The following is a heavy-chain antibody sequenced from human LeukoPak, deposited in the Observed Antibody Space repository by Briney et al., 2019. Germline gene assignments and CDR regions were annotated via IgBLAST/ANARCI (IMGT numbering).Heavy chain of an antibody. Sequence: GGSLRLSCAASGFTFSSYAMHWVRQAPGKGLEWVAVIASDGRDKKYVDSVKGRFTISRDNSRNTLFLQMNSLRPEDTAVYYCAKDRAVGSAIYDFDYWGQGKLVTVSS. CDR1: GFTFSSYA. V-gene: IGHV3-30*18. D-gene: IGHD3-3*01. CDR3: AKDRAVGSAIYDFDY. CDR2: IASDGRDK. J-gene: IGHJ4*02.